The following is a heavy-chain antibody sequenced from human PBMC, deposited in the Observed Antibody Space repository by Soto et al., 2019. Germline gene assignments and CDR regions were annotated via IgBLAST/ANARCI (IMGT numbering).Heavy chain of an antibody. CDR2: ISYDGSNK. CDR1: GFTFSSYG. J-gene: IGHJ4*02. V-gene: IGHV3-30*18. CDR3: ADDLYY. Sequence: LRLSCAASGFTFSSYGMHWVRQAPGKGLEWVAVISYDGSNKYYADSVKGRFTISRDNSKNTLYLQMNSLRAEDTAVYYCADDLYYWGQGTLVTVSS.